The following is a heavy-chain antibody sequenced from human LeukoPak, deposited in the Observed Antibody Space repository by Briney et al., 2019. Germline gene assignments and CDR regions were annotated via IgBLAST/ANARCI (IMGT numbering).Heavy chain of an antibody. J-gene: IGHJ6*02. CDR1: GYTLTELS. Sequence: ASVTVSCKVSGYTLTELSMHWVRRAPGKGLEWMGGFDPEDGETIYAQKFQGRVTMTEDTSTDTAYMELSSLRSEDTAVYYCATDGYSSSWYYYYGMDVWGQGTTVTVCS. D-gene: IGHD6-13*01. CDR2: FDPEDGET. V-gene: IGHV1-24*01. CDR3: ATDGYSSSWYYYYGMDV.